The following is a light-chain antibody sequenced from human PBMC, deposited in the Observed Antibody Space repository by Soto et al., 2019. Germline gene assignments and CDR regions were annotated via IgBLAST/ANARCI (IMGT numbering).Light chain of an antibody. Sequence: ELVLTQSPGTLSLSPGERATLSCRASQSVSSSYLAWYKQKPGQAPRLLIYGASIRATGIPDRFSGSGSGTDFSLTISRLEPEDFAVYYCQQYGSTPLYIFGQGTKLGIK. CDR2: GAS. J-gene: IGKJ2*01. V-gene: IGKV3-20*01. CDR1: QSVSSSY. CDR3: QQYGSTPLYI.